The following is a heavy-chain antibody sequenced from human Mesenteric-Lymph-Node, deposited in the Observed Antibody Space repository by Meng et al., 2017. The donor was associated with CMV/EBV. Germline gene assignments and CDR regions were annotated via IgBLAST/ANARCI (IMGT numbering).Heavy chain of an antibody. Sequence: SFKTSGYPFTSYDIIWVRQATGQGLEWMGWMNPNIGNTGYAQKFQGRVTMTRNTSISTAYMELSSLTSEDTAVYYCASDRGSGSYYPWGQGTLVTVSS. V-gene: IGHV1-8*01. J-gene: IGHJ5*02. CDR1: GYPFTSYD. D-gene: IGHD3-10*01. CDR2: MNPNIGNT. CDR3: ASDRGSGSYYP.